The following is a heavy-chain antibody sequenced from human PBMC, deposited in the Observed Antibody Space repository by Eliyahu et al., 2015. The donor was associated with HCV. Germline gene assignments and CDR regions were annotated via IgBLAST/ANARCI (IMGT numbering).Heavy chain of an antibody. V-gene: IGHV3-43*01. CDR1: GXXFDIYT. Sequence: EVQLVESGGVVVQPGGSLRLSCEASGXXFDIYTMHWVRQAPGKGLEWVSLISWDGGSTYYADSVKGRFTISRDNSKNSLYLQMNSLRTEDTALYYCAKDGRAVAAAEFFDYWGQGTLVTVSS. D-gene: IGHD6-19*01. CDR3: AKDGRAVAAAEFFDY. CDR2: ISWDGGST. J-gene: IGHJ4*02.